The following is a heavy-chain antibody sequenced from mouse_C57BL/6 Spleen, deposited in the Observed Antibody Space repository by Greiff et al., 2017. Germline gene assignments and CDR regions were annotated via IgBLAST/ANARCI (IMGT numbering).Heavy chain of an antibody. D-gene: IGHD2-1*01. J-gene: IGHJ4*01. V-gene: IGHV1-55*01. CDR2: ISPGSGST. CDR1: GYTFTSYW. Sequence: QVQLQQPGAELVKPGASVKMSCKASGYTFTSYWITWVKQRPGQGLEWIGDISPGSGSTNYNEKFKSKATLTVDTSSSTAYMQLSSLTSEDSAVXYCARGNYDRYYAMDYWGQGTSVTVSS. CDR3: ARGNYDRYYAMDY.